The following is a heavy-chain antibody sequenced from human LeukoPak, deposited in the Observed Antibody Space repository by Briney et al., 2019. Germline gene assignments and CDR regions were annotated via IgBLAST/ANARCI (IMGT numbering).Heavy chain of an antibody. CDR3: ARGGAIQLWFGDFDY. V-gene: IGHV1-69*04. CDR2: IIPILGIA. Sequence: ASVKVSCKASGGTFSSYAISWVRQAPGQGLEWMGRIIPILGIANYAQKFQGRVTITADKSTSTAYMELSSLRSEDTAVYYCARGGAIQLWFGDFDYWGQGTLVTVSS. CDR1: GGTFSSYA. J-gene: IGHJ4*02. D-gene: IGHD5-18*01.